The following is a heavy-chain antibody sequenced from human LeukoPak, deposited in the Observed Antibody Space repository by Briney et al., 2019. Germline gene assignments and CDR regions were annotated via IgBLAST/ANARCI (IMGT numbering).Heavy chain of an antibody. CDR1: GGSISSSSYY. J-gene: IGHJ4*02. CDR2: FYYSGST. Sequence: PSETLSLTCTVSGGSISSSSYYWGWIRQPPGKGLEWIGSFYYSGSTYYNPSLKGRVTISVDTSKNQFSLNLTSVTAADTAVYYCVSSTHLTSGPFDYWGQGTLVTVSS. CDR3: VSSTHLTSGPFDY. D-gene: IGHD5/OR15-5a*01. V-gene: IGHV4-39*01.